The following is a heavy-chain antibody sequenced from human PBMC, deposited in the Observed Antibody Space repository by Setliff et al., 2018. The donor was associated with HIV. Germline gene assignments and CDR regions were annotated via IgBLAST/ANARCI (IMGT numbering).Heavy chain of an antibody. V-gene: IGHV1-69*05. CDR2: IIPISGTA. J-gene: IGHJ4*02. CDR1: GGTFSNYG. D-gene: IGHD3-22*01. Sequence: GASVKVSCKASGGTFSNYGMSWVRQAPGQGLEWMGGIIPISGTANYAQKFQGRVTITTDKSTSTAYMELSSLRSEDTAVYYCARAYYDSSGYIFFPGLPDYWGQGTLVTVSS. CDR3: ARAYYDSSGYIFFPGLPDY.